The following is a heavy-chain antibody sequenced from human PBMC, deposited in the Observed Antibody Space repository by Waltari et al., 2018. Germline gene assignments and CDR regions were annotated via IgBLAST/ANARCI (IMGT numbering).Heavy chain of an antibody. D-gene: IGHD2-2*02. Sequence: QVQLVESGGGVVQPGRSLRLSCAASGFTFSSYGMHWVRQAPGQGLEWVAVIWYDGSNKYYADSVKGRFTISRDNSKNTLYLQMNSLRAEDTAVYYCARDGRCSSTSCYTGLDYWGQGTLVTVSS. CDR1: GFTFSSYG. J-gene: IGHJ4*02. CDR3: ARDGRCSSTSCYTGLDY. V-gene: IGHV3-33*01. CDR2: IWYDGSNK.